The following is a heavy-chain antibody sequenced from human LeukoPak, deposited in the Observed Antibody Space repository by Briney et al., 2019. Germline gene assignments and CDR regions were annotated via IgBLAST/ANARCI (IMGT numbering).Heavy chain of an antibody. D-gene: IGHD3-10*01. J-gene: IGHJ5*02. Sequence: SETLSLTCTVSGGSLSSYWWSWIRQPAGKGLEWIGRIYTSGSTNYNPSLKSRVTMSVDTSKNQFSLKLSSVTAADTAVYYCARGRGSENVNWFDPWGQGTLVTVSS. CDR3: ARGRGSENVNWFDP. V-gene: IGHV4-4*07. CDR1: GGSLSSYW. CDR2: IYTSGST.